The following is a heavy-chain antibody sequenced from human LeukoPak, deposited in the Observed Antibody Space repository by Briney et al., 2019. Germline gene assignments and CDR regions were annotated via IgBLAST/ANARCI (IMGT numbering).Heavy chain of an antibody. CDR3: ARWFVYRDSYGTALRGYYLDV. CDR2: IYNGGTT. CDR1: GFTVSSNY. D-gene: IGHD5-18*01. V-gene: IGHV3-53*05. Sequence: GGSLRLSCAASGFTVSSNYINWVRAAPGKGREWVSLIYNGGTTYYADSVKGRFTISRDNSKNTVHLEMNSLRAEDTAVYYCARWFVYRDSYGTALRGYYLDVWGKGTTVTVSS. J-gene: IGHJ6*03.